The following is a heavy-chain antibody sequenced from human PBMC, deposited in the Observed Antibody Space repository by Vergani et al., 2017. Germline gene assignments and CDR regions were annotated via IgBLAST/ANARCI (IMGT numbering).Heavy chain of an antibody. J-gene: IGHJ4*02. CDR3: AKDKHEKTVVRRPFVY. CDR1: EFTFSNYA. CDR2: ISGSGVSA. D-gene: IGHD4-23*01. Sequence: EVQLLESGGGLVQPGGSLRLTCAASEFTFSNYAMNWVRQAPGKGLEWVAGISGSGVSAYYADSVKGRFTISRDNSKSTLYLQMNSLRAEDTAVYYCAKDKHEKTVVRRPFVYWVEGTLVTVSS. V-gene: IGHV3-23*01.